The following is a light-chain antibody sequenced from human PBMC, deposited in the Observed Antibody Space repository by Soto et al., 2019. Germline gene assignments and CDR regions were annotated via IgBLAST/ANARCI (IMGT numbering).Light chain of an antibody. CDR3: SSYTSSSTLV. V-gene: IGLV2-14*01. CDR2: EGN. J-gene: IGLJ2*01. CDR1: SSDVGGYNY. Sequence: QSALTQPASVSGSPGQSITISCTGTSSDVGGYNYVSWYQQHPGKAPKLMIYEGNNRPSGVSNRFSGSKSGNTASLTISGLQAEDEADYYCSSYTSSSTLVLGGGTKLTVL.